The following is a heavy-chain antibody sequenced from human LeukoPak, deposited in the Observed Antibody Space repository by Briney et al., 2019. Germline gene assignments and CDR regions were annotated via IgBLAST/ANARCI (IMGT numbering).Heavy chain of an antibody. V-gene: IGHV1-46*01. Sequence: ASVKVSCKASGYTFTSYFMHWVRQAPGQGLEWMGIINPSGGSTSYAQKFQGRVTMTRDTSTSTVYMKLSSLRSEDTAVYYCARAPMVRGILYYYGMDVWGQGTTVTVSS. CDR3: ARAPMVRGILYYYGMDV. J-gene: IGHJ6*02. D-gene: IGHD3-10*01. CDR1: GYTFTSYF. CDR2: INPSGGST.